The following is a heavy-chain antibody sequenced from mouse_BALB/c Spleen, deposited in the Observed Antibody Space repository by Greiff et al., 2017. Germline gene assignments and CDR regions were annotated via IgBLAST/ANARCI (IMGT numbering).Heavy chain of an antibody. CDR2: IDPSDSET. V-gene: IGHV1S126*01. J-gene: IGHJ2*01. Sequence: QVQLKESGPQLVRPGASVKISCKASGYSFTSYWMHWVKQRPGQGLEWIGMIDPSDSETRLNQKFKDKATLTVDKSSSTAYMQLSSPTSEDSAVYYCARSYYGSSSYFDYWGQGTTLTVSS. CDR3: ARSYYGSSSYFDY. CDR1: GYSFTSYW. D-gene: IGHD1-1*01.